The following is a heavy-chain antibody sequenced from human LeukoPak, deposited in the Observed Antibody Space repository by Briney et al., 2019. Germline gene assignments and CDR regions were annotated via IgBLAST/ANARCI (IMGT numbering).Heavy chain of an antibody. CDR3: AYLNSHAFDI. J-gene: IGHJ3*02. D-gene: IGHD1-7*01. Sequence: GGSLRLSCAASGFTFSGYWMSWVRQAPGKGLEWVSAISGSGGSTYYADSVKGRFTISRDNAKNSLYLQMNSLRAEDTAVYYCAYLNSHAFDIWGQGTMVTVSS. CDR1: GFTFSGYW. CDR2: ISGSGGST. V-gene: IGHV3-23*01.